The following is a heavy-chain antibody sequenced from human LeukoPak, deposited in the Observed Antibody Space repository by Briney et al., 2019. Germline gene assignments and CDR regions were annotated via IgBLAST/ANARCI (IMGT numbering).Heavy chain of an antibody. V-gene: IGHV3-23*01. Sequence: GGSLRLSCAASGFTFSSYGMSWVRQAPGKGLEWVSAISGSGGSTYYADSVKGRFTISRDNAKNSLYLQMNSLRAEDTAVYYCARLDWSNAFDIWGQGTMVTVSS. CDR1: GFTFSSYG. CDR2: ISGSGGST. J-gene: IGHJ3*02. D-gene: IGHD3/OR15-3a*01. CDR3: ARLDWSNAFDI.